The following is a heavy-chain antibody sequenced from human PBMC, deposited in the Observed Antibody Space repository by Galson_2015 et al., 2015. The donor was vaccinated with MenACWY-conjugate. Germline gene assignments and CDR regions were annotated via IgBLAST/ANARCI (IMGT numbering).Heavy chain of an antibody. CDR1: GFSFRNYG. CDR2: ISSGSVHT. Sequence: SLRVSCEGSGFSFRNYGINWIRQAPGKGLEWVSTISSGSVHTYYSVSVEGRFNISRDNAENLVFLQMSSLRVEDTAVYYCASSGWSILAGRPSFLDVWGKGTPVIVSS. D-gene: IGHD6-19*01. CDR3: ASSGWSILAGRPSFLDV. J-gene: IGHJ6*04. V-gene: IGHV3-21*06.